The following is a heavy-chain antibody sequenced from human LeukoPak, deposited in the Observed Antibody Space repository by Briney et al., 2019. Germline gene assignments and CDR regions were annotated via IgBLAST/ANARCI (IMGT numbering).Heavy chain of an antibody. CDR2: INHSGST. Sequence: PSETLSLTCAVYGGSFSGYYWSWIRQPPGKGLEWIGEINHSGSTNYNPSLKSRVTISVDTSKNQFSLKLNSVTAADTAVYYCAKSNGSGLVDIWGQGTMVTVSS. D-gene: IGHD3-10*01. V-gene: IGHV4-34*01. CDR3: AKSNGSGLVDI. J-gene: IGHJ3*02. CDR1: GGSFSGYY.